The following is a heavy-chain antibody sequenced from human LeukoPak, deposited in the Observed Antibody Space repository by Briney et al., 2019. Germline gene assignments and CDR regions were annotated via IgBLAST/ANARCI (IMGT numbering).Heavy chain of an antibody. CDR2: IIPIFGTA. D-gene: IGHD4-23*01. Sequence: SVKVSCRASGGTFSSYAISWVRQAPGQGLEWMGGIIPIFGTANYAQKFQGRVTITTDESTSTAYMELRSLRSDDTAVYYCARRGGNYYIDYWGQGTLVTVSS. CDR3: ARRGGNYYIDY. J-gene: IGHJ4*02. CDR1: GGTFSSYA. V-gene: IGHV1-69*05.